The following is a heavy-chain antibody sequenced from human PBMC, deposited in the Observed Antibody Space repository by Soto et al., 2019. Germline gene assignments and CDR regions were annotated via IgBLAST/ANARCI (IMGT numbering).Heavy chain of an antibody. D-gene: IGHD6-19*01. CDR3: ARTVAGDFDS. Sequence: QVQLVQSGAEVRKPGASVKVACKASGYSFTSSGIIWVRQAPGQGPEWMGWISTYNGNTNYAQKFQGRVTMTTDTSTSTAYMDLRSRRSDDRAVYYCARTVAGDFDSWGQGTLVTVSS. V-gene: IGHV1-18*01. J-gene: IGHJ4*02. CDR1: GYSFTSSG. CDR2: ISTYNGNT.